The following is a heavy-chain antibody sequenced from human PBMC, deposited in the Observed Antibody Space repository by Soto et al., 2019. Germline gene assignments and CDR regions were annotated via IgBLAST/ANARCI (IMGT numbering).Heavy chain of an antibody. J-gene: IGHJ4*01. V-gene: IGHV3-48*03. CDR2: ISSSGVTM. D-gene: IGHD3-3*02. Sequence: EVRLVESGGGLEQPRGSLRLSCAASEFTFSNYEMHWVRQAPGKGLEWISYISSSGVTMYYAESVKGRFTISRDNANKSLYLQMNSLRAEDTALYFCARAPFSTTRLWGHGTLVTVSS. CDR1: EFTFSNYE. CDR3: ARAPFSTTRL.